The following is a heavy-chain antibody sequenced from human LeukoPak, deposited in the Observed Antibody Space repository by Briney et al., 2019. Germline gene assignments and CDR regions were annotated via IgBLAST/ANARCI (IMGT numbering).Heavy chain of an antibody. D-gene: IGHD3-16*01. CDR3: ARGPAGDPFDH. Sequence: GGSLRLSCAACVFLFRHFDMIWVRQAPGKGLEWVSFIGSSGSPIYYADSVKGRFTISRDNAKNSLYLQMSSLRVEDTAVYYCARGPAGDPFDHWGQGTLVTVSS. CDR1: VFLFRHFD. J-gene: IGHJ4*02. CDR2: IGSSGSPI. V-gene: IGHV3-48*03.